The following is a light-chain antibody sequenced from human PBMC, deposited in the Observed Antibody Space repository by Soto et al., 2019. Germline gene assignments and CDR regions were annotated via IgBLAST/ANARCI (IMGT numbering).Light chain of an antibody. J-gene: IGKJ1*01. Sequence: EIVLTQSPGSLSVSPGDGATLSCRASQSVSANYLAWFQQKPGQAPRLLIYGAHIRAIGIADRFRGSGSGTDFTLTISRLEPEDFAVYYCQQYQSLPRTFGQGTKVEIK. CDR2: GAH. CDR1: QSVSANY. V-gene: IGKV3-20*01. CDR3: QQYQSLPRT.